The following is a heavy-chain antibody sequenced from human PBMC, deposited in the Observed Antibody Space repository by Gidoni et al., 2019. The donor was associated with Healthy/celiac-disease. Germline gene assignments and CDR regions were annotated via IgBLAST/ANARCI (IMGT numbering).Heavy chain of an antibody. CDR3: ARERVGAARPSLFLDY. V-gene: IGHV3-30-3*01. J-gene: IGHJ4*02. D-gene: IGHD6-6*01. CDR2: LSYYGSNK. CDR1: GFTFSRYA. Sequence: QVQLVESGGGVVQPGRSLRPSCAASGFTFSRYAMHWVRQAPCKGLEWVAVLSYYGSNKYYADSVKGRFTISRDNSKNALYLQMNSLRAEDTAVYYCARERVGAARPSLFLDYWGQGTLVTVSS.